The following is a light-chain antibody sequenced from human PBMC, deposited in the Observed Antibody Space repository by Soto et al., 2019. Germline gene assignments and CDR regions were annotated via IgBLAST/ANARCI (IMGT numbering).Light chain of an antibody. CDR3: TAFSANRVYL. Sequence: QSLLTQPISVSFSPRQSITMSCTGDSNDIGSYDYVCWYQQHPGKAPRLLIHGVHNRSPGISGRFSASKSGLTASLTISGLQAEDEADYYCTAFSANRVYLFGPGTKVTVL. V-gene: IGLV2-14*01. CDR2: GVH. CDR1: SNDIGSYDY. J-gene: IGLJ1*01.